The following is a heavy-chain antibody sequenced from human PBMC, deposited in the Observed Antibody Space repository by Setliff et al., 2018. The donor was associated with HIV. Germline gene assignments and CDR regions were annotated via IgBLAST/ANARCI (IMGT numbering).Heavy chain of an antibody. Sequence: LKISCKGSGYSFTTYWIAWVRQMPGKGLEWMGIIYPGDSDTTYSPSFQGQVTISADKSISTAYLQWSSLKASDTAMYFCARLGPGYCSSTRCYFDYWGQGTLVTVST. CDR2: IYPGDSDT. D-gene: IGHD2-2*01. J-gene: IGHJ4*02. CDR1: GYSFTTYW. V-gene: IGHV5-51*01. CDR3: ARLGPGYCSSTRCYFDY.